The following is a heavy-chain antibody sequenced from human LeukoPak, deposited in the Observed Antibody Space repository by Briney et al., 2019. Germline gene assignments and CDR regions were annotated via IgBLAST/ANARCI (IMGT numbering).Heavy chain of an antibody. J-gene: IGHJ5*01. D-gene: IGHD4/OR15-4a*01. CDR2: ITWNSVYK. Sequence: PGRALRLSCAASGFTFEHYVMQWGRQVPGKGLGWGSYITWNSVYKGYADSVKGRFAISRDNAKNYLHLQINSLPGEDTASYYCAKASDSGGNEFDCWGQGTLDTVSS. V-gene: IGHV3-9*01. CDR1: GFTFEHYV. CDR3: AKASDSGGNEFDC.